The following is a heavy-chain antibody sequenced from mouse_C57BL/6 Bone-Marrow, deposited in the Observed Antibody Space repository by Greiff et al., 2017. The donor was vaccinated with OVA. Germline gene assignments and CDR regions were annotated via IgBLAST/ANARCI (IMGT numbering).Heavy chain of an antibody. CDR2: IYPRDGST. CDR3: AREGNDYDRDFWYFDV. CDR1: GYTFTSYD. J-gene: IGHJ1*03. Sequence: QVQLKQSGPELVKPGASVKLSCKASGYTFTSYDINWVKQRPGQGLEWIGWIYPRDGSTKYNEKFKGKATLTVDTSSSTAYMELHSLTSEDSAVYFCAREGNDYDRDFWYFDVWGTGTTVTVSS. D-gene: IGHD2-4*01. V-gene: IGHV1-85*01.